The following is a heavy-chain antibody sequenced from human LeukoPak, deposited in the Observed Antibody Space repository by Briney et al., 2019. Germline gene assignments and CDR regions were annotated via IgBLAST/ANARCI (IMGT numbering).Heavy chain of an antibody. CDR2: IKQDGSEK. V-gene: IGHV3-7*03. J-gene: IGHJ6*02. D-gene: IGHD5-12*01. CDR3: ARDRAEKARIGGMDV. CDR1: GFTFSSYW. Sequence: GGSLRLSCAASGFTFSSYWMSWVRQAPGKGLEWVANIKQDGSEKYYVDSVKGRFTISRDNAKNSLYLQMNSLRAEDTAIYYCARDRAEKARIGGMDVWGQGTTVIVSS.